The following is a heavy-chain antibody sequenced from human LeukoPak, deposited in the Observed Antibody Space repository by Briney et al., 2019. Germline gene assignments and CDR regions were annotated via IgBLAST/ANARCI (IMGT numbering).Heavy chain of an antibody. V-gene: IGHV3-23*01. CDR3: SKGQELDDGVFES. CDR2: ISGSGGST. Sequence: PGGSLRLSCVASGFTFSTYAMSWVRQAPGKGLEWVSSISGSGGSTYYADSVKDRFTISRDNSKNTLYLQMNILRAEDTAIYYCSKGQELDDGVFESWGRGTLVTVSS. CDR1: GFTFSTYA. D-gene: IGHD1-1*01. J-gene: IGHJ5*01.